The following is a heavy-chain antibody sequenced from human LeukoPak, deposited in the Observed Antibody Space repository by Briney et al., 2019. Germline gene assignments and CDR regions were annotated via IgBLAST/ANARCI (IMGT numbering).Heavy chain of an antibody. J-gene: IGHJ4*02. CDR3: ARETDYYVSGSCSH. D-gene: IGHD3-10*01. Sequence: PGGSLRLSCAGSGFIFSNYGMRWVRQAPGKGLEWVAVVSFHGSLKYYAESVEGRFAISRDNFKNTLYLQMNSLRPEDTAVYFCARETDYYVSGSCSHWGQGTLVTVSS. V-gene: IGHV3-30*03. CDR2: VSFHGSLK. CDR1: GFIFSNYG.